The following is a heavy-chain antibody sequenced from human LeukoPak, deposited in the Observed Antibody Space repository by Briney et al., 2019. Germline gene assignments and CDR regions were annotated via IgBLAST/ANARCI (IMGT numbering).Heavy chain of an antibody. V-gene: IGHV3-23*01. CDR2: VTYSGGNT. D-gene: IGHD1-1*01. CDR1: GFTFTSYG. CDR3: TRDLALQRGVIDY. Sequence: GGSLRLSCEASGFTFTSYGMSWFRQAPGKGLEWVSSVTYSGGNTYYADSVKGRFTIFRDNSKNTLYLQMNSLRAEDTAVYYCTRDLALQRGVIDYWGQGTLVTVSS. J-gene: IGHJ4*02.